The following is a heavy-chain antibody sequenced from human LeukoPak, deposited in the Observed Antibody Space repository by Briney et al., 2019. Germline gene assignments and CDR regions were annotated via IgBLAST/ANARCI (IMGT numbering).Heavy chain of an antibody. CDR3: AKVGGGYNWFDP. J-gene: IGHJ5*02. D-gene: IGHD3-16*01. Sequence: GGSLRLACAASGFTFSSYAMSWVRQAPGKGLEWVSAISGSGGSTYYADSVKGRFTISRDNSKNTLYLQMNSLRAEDTAVYYCAKVGGGYNWFDPWGQGTLVTVSS. CDR2: ISGSGGST. CDR1: GFTFSSYA. V-gene: IGHV3-23*01.